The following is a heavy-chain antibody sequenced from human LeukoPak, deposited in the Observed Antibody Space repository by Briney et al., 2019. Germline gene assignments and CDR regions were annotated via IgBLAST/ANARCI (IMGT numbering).Heavy chain of an antibody. Sequence: GRSLRLSCAASGFTFSTYGMNWVRQGPGKGLEWVGRLKSKTDGETADYGAPVKGRFTISRDDSENTLFLQMNSLQTEDTAIYYCTTGSKRTLTTYWGQGTLVTVSS. CDR2: LKSKTDGETA. J-gene: IGHJ4*02. CDR1: GFTFSTYG. CDR3: TTGSKRTLTTY. D-gene: IGHD4-11*01. V-gene: IGHV3-15*01.